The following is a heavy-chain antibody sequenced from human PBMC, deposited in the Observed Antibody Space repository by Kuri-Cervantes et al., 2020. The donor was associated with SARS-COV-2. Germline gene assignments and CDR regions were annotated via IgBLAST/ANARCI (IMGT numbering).Heavy chain of an antibody. D-gene: IGHD6-19*01. J-gene: IGHJ6*02. CDR2: TYYRSKWYN. V-gene: IGHV6-1*01. CDR3: ARVEQWLVWGYYYYGMDV. Sequence: SETLSLTCAISGDSVSSNSAAWNWIRQSPSRGLEWLGRTYYRSKWYNDYAVSVKSRITINPDTSKNQFSLQLNSVTPEDTAVYYCARVEQWLVWGYYYYGMDVWGQGTTVTVSS. CDR1: GDSVSSNSAA.